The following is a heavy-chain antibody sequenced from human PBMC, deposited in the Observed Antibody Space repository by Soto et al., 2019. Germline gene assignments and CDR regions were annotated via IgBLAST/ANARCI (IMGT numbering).Heavy chain of an antibody. Sequence: QITLKEAGPTLVKPTETLTLTCTFSGFSFTTTRMAVGWTPQPPGKALEWLAIIYWDGESRYKPLLRRRLTLTEDTSKNQVVLTMTNMDPKDTATYYCAHRDSTGTTTYFDSWGQGIPVTVAS. CDR3: AHRDSTGTTTYFDS. V-gene: IGHV2-5*02. CDR1: GFSFTTTRMA. D-gene: IGHD1-1*01. CDR2: IYWDGES. J-gene: IGHJ4*02.